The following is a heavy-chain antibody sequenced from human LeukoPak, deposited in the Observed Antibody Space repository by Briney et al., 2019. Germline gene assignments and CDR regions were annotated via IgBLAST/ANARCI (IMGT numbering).Heavy chain of an antibody. D-gene: IGHD3-10*01. J-gene: IGHJ4*02. CDR2: ISPYNGNT. CDR1: GYTFINYG. CDR3: DRYGEDTVTIDDD. V-gene: IGHV1-18*01. Sequence: ASVKVSCESSGYTFINYGISAVRQAPAQEVEWMGWISPYNGNTYYTQNLQGRVTMTTDTSTSTAYMDLRSLRSDHTCVYLCDRYGEDTVTIDDDCGQGSLVTVSS.